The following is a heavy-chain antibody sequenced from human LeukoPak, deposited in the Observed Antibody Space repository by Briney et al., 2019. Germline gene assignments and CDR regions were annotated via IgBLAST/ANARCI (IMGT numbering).Heavy chain of an antibody. V-gene: IGHV1-18*01. Sequence: GESLKISCKASGYTFTSYGISWVRQAPGQGLEWMGWISAYNGNTNYAQKLQGRVTMTEDTSTDTAYMELSRLRSDDTAVYYCARGPYGSGPGLHYYYYMDVWGKGTTVTVSS. CDR3: ARGPYGSGPGLHYYYYMDV. D-gene: IGHD3-10*01. CDR1: GYTFTSYG. CDR2: ISAYNGNT. J-gene: IGHJ6*03.